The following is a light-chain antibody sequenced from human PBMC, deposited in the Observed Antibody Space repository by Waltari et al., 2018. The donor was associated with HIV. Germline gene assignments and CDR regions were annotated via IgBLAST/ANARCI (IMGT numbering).Light chain of an antibody. CDR1: QSVATN. CDR2: GAF. J-gene: IGKJ5*01. CDR3: QQYDLWPPIT. Sequence: EIVMTQSPITLSVSPGERATFSCRASQSVATNSAWYQQKPGQSPRLLIYGAFTRAPGVPPRFTGSGSGTEFTLTITSLQSEDFAVYYCQQYDLWPPITFGQGTRLELK. V-gene: IGKV3-15*01.